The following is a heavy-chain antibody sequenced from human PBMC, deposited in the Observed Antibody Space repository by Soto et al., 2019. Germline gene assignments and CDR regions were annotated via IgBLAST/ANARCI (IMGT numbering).Heavy chain of an antibody. J-gene: IGHJ6*02. V-gene: IGHV6-1*01. Sequence: SQTLSLTCAISGDSVSSNSAAWNWIRQSPSRGLEWLGRTYYRSKWYNDYAVSVKSRITINPDTSKNQFSLQLNSVTPEDTAVYYCSSSRVLDYYYGMDVWGQGTTVTVSS. CDR3: SSSRVLDYYYGMDV. CDR2: TYYRSKWYN. CDR1: GDSVSSNSAA.